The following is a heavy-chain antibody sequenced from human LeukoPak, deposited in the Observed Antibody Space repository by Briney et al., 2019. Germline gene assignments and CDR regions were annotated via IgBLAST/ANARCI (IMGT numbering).Heavy chain of an antibody. J-gene: IGHJ4*02. V-gene: IGHV4-34*01. D-gene: IGHD3-3*01. CDR1: GGSFSGYY. CDR3: ARYERAYDFWSGYSSSFDY. CDR2: INHSGST. Sequence: SETLSLTCAVYGGSFSGYYWGWIRQPPGKGLEWIGEINHSGSTNYNPSLKSRVTISVDTSKNQFSLKLSSVTAADTAVYYCARYERAYDFWSGYSSSFDYWGQGTLVTVSS.